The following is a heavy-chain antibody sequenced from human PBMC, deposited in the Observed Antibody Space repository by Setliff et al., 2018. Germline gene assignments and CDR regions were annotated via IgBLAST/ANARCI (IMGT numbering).Heavy chain of an antibody. CDR2: IHSSGRS. D-gene: IGHD3-10*01. CDR3: ARQPSSGSYYNPRPYYFDY. Sequence: SETLSLTCTVSGDSISSHFWTWIRQPPGKGLEWIGYIHSSGRSNYNPSLKSRVTMSVDTSKNQFSLNLRSVTAADTAVYYCARQPSSGSYYNPRPYYFDYWGQGTLVTVSS. J-gene: IGHJ4*02. CDR1: GDSISSHF. V-gene: IGHV4-59*11.